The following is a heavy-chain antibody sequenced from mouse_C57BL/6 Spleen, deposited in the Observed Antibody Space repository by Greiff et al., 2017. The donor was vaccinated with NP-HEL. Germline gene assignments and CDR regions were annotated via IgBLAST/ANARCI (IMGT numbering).Heavy chain of an antibody. CDR3: ARNSGGATWFAY. D-gene: IGHD3-1*01. J-gene: IGHJ3*01. CDR1: GFSLTSYG. Sequence: VKLMESGPGLVQPSQSLSITCTVSGFSLTSYGVHWVRQSPGKGLEWLGVIWRGGSTDYNAAFISRLSISTDKSKSEACSKMNKLQADDTAIYYCARNSGGATWFAYWGQGTLVTVSA. CDR2: IWRGGST. V-gene: IGHV2-2*01.